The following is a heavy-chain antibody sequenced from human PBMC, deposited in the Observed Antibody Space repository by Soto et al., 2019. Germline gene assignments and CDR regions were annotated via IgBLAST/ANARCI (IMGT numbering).Heavy chain of an antibody. CDR3: ARCPYPYSSSSGYFDP. Sequence: ASVKVSCKASGGTFSSYTISWVRQAPGQGLEWMGRIIPILGIANYAQKFQGRVTITADKSTSTAYMELSSLRSEDTAVYYCARCPYPYSSSSGYFDPWGQGTLVTVSS. V-gene: IGHV1-69*02. CDR2: IIPILGIA. CDR1: GGTFSSYT. J-gene: IGHJ5*02. D-gene: IGHD6-6*01.